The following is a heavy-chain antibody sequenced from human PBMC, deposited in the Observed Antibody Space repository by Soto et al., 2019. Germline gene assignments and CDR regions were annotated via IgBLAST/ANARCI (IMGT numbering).Heavy chain of an antibody. CDR2: IIANFGTT. Sequence: SVKVSCKASGGTFSSYGFSWVRQAPGQGLEWMGGIIANFGTTKYAQKFQGRVTITAAKSTKTLYMELSALRPDDTAVYYCARDRDIVFVPPDGSGMDVWGQGTAVTVSS. CDR1: GGTFSSYG. CDR3: ARDRDIVFVPPDGSGMDV. D-gene: IGHD2-2*01. V-gene: IGHV1-69*06. J-gene: IGHJ6*02.